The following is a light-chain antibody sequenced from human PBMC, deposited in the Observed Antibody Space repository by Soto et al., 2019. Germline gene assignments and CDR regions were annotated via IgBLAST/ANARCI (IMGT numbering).Light chain of an antibody. Sequence: EIVMTQSPATLSVSPGETATLSCRASQSLTSYLAWYQQKPDQAPRLLIYGISTRATDIPARFSGSGSGTEFTLTISSLQSEDFAVYYCQQYGTFPFTFGPGTKVDIK. CDR2: GIS. V-gene: IGKV3-15*01. CDR1: QSLTSY. CDR3: QQYGTFPFT. J-gene: IGKJ3*01.